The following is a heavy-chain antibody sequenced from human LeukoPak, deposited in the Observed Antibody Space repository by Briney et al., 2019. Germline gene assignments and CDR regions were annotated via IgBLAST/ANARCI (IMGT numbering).Heavy chain of an antibody. D-gene: IGHD6-25*01. J-gene: IGHJ3*02. Sequence: GGSLRLSCAASGFTFSSYAMSWVRQAPGKGLEWVSGISGSGGSTYYADSVKGRFTISRDNSKNTLYLQMNSLRAEDTAVYYCAKDSAAWRTPNAFDIWGQGTMVTVSS. CDR2: ISGSGGST. V-gene: IGHV3-23*01. CDR1: GFTFSSYA. CDR3: AKDSAAWRTPNAFDI.